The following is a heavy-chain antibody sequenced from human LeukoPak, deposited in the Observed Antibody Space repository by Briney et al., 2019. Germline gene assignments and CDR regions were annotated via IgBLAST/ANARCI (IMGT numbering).Heavy chain of an antibody. CDR2: IIPIFGTA. J-gene: IGHJ4*02. CDR3: ARVYCSSTSCYRHFDY. V-gene: IGHV1-69*05. D-gene: IGHD2-2*01. CDR1: GGTFSSYA. Sequence: SVKVSCKASGGTFSSYAISWVRQAPGQGLEWMGGIIPIFGTANYAQKFQGRVTIATDESTSTAYMELSSLRSEDTAVYYCARVYCSSTSCYRHFDYWGQGTLVTVSS.